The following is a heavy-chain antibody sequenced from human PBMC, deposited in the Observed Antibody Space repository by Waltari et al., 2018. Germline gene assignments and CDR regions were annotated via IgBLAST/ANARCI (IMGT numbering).Heavy chain of an antibody. Sequence: QVQLVESGGNVVQPGGPLSLSCEASGFTFSSSVMHWVRQAPGKRLEWVTVIWYDGNNKYYADSVKGRFTISRDNSKSTLYLQMDSLTAEDTAVYYCARGLLMNPVLIDFWGQGTLVTVSS. V-gene: IGHV3-33*01. D-gene: IGHD3-16*01. CDR3: ARGLLMNPVLIDF. CDR1: GFTFSSSV. J-gene: IGHJ4*02. CDR2: IWYDGNNK.